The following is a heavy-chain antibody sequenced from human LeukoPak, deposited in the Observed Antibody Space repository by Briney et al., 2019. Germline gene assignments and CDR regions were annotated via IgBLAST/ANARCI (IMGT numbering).Heavy chain of an antibody. CDR1: GDSFSSNSAA. Sequence: SQTLSLTCAISGDSFSSNSAAWNWIRQSPSRGLEWLGRTYSRSKWYNDYAVSVKSRITINPDTSKNQFSLQLNSVTPEDTAVYYCARGLMFGESLRGKHYYYYMDVWGKGTTVTVSS. V-gene: IGHV6-1*01. CDR3: ARGLMFGESLRGKHYYYYMDV. D-gene: IGHD3-10*02. CDR2: TYSRSKWYN. J-gene: IGHJ6*03.